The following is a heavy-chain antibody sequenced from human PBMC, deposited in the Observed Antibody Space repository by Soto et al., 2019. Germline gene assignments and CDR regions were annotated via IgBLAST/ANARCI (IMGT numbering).Heavy chain of an antibody. CDR2: IYSGGST. V-gene: IGHV3-53*01. J-gene: IGHJ4*02. CDR1: GFTVSSNY. D-gene: IGHD3-9*01. CDR3: ARDQGLRYFDD. Sequence: LSLSCAASGFTVSSNYMSWVRQAPGKGLEWVSVIYSGGSTYYADSVKGRFTISRDNSKNTLYLQMNSLRAEDTAAYYCARDQGLRYFDDWGQGTLVTVAT.